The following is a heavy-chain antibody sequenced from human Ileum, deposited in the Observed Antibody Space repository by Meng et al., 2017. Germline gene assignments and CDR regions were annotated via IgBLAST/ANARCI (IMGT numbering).Heavy chain of an antibody. J-gene: IGHJ4*02. CDR3: TTGKDY. Sequence: EVQVVESGGGLVKPGGALILSCAASGFTFSSTWMTWVRQAPGKGLEWVGRIKITTDAGTPDYAAPVKGRFTISINDSKNTLYLQMNSLKTEDTAVYYCTTGKDYWGQGTLVTVSS. CDR2: IKITTDAGTP. CDR1: GFTFSSTW. V-gene: IGHV3-15*01.